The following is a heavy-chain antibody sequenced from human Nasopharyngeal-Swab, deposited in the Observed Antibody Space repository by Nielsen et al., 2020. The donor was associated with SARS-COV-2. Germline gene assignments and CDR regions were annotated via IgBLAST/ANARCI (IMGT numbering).Heavy chain of an antibody. CDR1: GGSISRPGYS. CDR3: ARKRDYSGYDF. CDR2: IYHSGSA. Sequence: SETLSLTCAVSGGSISRPGYSWNWIRQPPGQALEWLGYIYHSGSACYNPSLKSRLSISVDTSKNQFSLELSSVTAADTAVYFCARKRDYSGYDFLGQGALVTVTS. V-gene: IGHV4-30-2*01. D-gene: IGHD4-11*01. J-gene: IGHJ4*02.